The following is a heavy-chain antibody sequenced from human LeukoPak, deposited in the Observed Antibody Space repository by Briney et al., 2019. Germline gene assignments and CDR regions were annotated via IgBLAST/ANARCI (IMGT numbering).Heavy chain of an antibody. D-gene: IGHD5-24*01. V-gene: IGHV1-18*04. J-gene: IGHJ4*02. CDR3: ARAVGMAPDY. Sequence: GASVKVSCKASGYTFTDYYMHWVRQAPGQGLEWMGWISAYNGNTNYAQKLQGRVTMTTDTSTSTAYMELSSLRSEDTAVYYCARAVGMAPDYWGQGTLVTVSS. CDR1: GYTFTDYY. CDR2: ISAYNGNT.